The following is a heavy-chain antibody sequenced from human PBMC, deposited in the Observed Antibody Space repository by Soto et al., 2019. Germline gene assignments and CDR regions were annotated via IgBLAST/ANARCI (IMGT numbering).Heavy chain of an antibody. Sequence: EVQLVESGGGFVQPGRSLRLSCTFSGFTSDDFALTWVRQAPGKGLEWLGLVRSKTYDGAAEYAASVKGRFTISRDESTSTAFLQMNRLKTEDXXXYYCTRDGDFYGFDVWGQGTTVTVSS. D-gene: IGHD3-3*01. V-gene: IGHV3-49*04. CDR2: VRSKTYDGAA. CDR1: GFTSDDFA. CDR3: TRDGDFYGFDV. J-gene: IGHJ6*02.